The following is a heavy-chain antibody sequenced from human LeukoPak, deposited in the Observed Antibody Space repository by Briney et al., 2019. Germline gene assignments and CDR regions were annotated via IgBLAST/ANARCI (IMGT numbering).Heavy chain of an antibody. Sequence: GGSLRLSCAASGFTFSGYWMHWVRQAPGMGLVWVSRITGDGISTSYADSVKGRFTTSRDNGNNTMYLQMNSLRAEDTAIYYCARAKYSSRWSLDYWGQGALVTVSS. D-gene: IGHD6-13*01. V-gene: IGHV3-74*01. CDR1: GFTFSGYW. CDR2: ITGDGIST. CDR3: ARAKYSSRWSLDY. J-gene: IGHJ4*02.